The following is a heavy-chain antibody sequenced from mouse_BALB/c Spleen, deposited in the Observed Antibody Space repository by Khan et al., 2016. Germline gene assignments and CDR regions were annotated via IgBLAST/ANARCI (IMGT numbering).Heavy chain of an antibody. J-gene: IGHJ4*01. D-gene: IGHD1-1*01. CDR3: ARGDYEWGYYYSIDY. CDR1: GFTFSSYA. CDR2: ISTGGDI. Sequence: EVELVESGGGLVKPGGSLKLSCAASGFTFSSYAMSWVRQTPEKRLEWVASISTGGDIYYPDSVKGRFSISRDNARHILYLQMASLRSECTAIDYGARGDYEWGYYYSIDYGGRGASVTVSA. V-gene: IGHV5-6-5*01.